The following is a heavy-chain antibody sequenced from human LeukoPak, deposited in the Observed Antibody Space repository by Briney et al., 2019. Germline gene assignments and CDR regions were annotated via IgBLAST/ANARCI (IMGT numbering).Heavy chain of an antibody. D-gene: IGHD3-22*01. Sequence: ASVKVSCKASGYTFTCYGISWVRQAPGQGLEWMGWISAYNGNTNYAQKLQGRVTMTTDTSTSTAYMELRSLRSDDTAVYYCASVLGGPPYYYDSSGPADPWGQGTLVTVSS. CDR1: GYTFTCYG. CDR2: ISAYNGNT. J-gene: IGHJ5*02. CDR3: ASVLGGPPYYYDSSGPADP. V-gene: IGHV1-18*01.